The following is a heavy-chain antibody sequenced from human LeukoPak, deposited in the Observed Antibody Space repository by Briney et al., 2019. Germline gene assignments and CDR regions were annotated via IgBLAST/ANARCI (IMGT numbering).Heavy chain of an antibody. D-gene: IGHD3-10*01. CDR2: ISYDGSNK. J-gene: IGHJ6*02. CDR3: AKVSTYGSGSHYKYYYYGMDV. Sequence: GGSLRLSCAASGFTFSSYGMHWVRQAPGKGLEWVAVISYDGSNKYYADSVKGRFTISRDNSKNTLYLQMNSLRAEDTAVYYCAKVSTYGSGSHYKYYYYGMDVWGQGTTVTVSS. CDR1: GFTFSSYG. V-gene: IGHV3-30*18.